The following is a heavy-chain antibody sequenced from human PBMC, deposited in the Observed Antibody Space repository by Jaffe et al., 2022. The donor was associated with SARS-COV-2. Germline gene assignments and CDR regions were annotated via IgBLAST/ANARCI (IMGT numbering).Heavy chain of an antibody. V-gene: IGHV3-23*04. CDR3: AKARGLLDPFDI. CDR1: KFTFIDHA. CDR2: MRSGNVDA. J-gene: IGHJ3*02. D-gene: IGHD3-10*01. Sequence: EVQLVESGGGLEQPGGSLRLSCKASKFTFIDHAMGWVRLAPGKGLEWVAGMRSGNVDAKYADSVKGRFTMTRDITENILFLQMDGLRVEDTAMYFCAKARGLLDPFDIWGRGTVVTVSS.